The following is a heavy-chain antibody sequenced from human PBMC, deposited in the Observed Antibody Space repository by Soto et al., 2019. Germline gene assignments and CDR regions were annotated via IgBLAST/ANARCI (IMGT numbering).Heavy chain of an antibody. CDR2: IKSKTDVGTT. J-gene: IGHJ6*02. CDR3: TASAEDFGGMDV. Sequence: EVQLVESGGGLVKPGGSLRLSCAASGFTFSNAWMNWVRQAPGKGLEWVGRIKSKTDVGTTDYAAPVNGRFTISRDDSKNTLYLQMNSLKTEDTAVYYCTASAEDFGGMDVWGQGTTVTVSS. D-gene: IGHD3-16*01. V-gene: IGHV3-15*07. CDR1: GFTFSNAW.